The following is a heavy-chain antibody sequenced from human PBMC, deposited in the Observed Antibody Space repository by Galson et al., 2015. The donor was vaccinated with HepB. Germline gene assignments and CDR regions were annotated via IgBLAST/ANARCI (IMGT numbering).Heavy chain of an antibody. CDR2: INIDESVT. V-gene: IGHV3-74*03. Sequence: SLRLSCAASGFTFRDYWMHWVRQAPGKGLLWVSRINIDESVTTYADSVRGRFSISRDNAKNTLYLQMNSLRVEDTAVYYCARPISGGAAFDIWGQGTMVTVSS. CDR3: ARPISGGAAFDI. J-gene: IGHJ3*02. D-gene: IGHD1-26*01. CDR1: GFTFRDYW.